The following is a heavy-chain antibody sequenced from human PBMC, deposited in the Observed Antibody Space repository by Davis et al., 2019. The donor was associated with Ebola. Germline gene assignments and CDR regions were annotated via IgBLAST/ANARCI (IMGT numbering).Heavy chain of an antibody. V-gene: IGHV4-59*08. CDR2: IDYTGST. D-gene: IGHD5-24*01. Sequence: MPSETLSLTCTVSGGSISTYYWSWIRQPPGKGVEWIGCIDYTGSTNHNPSLKSRVPISIDTSKNQFSLKLSSVTAADTAVYYCVRGDGRFDYWGQGALVTVSS. J-gene: IGHJ4*02. CDR3: VRGDGRFDY. CDR1: GGSISTYY.